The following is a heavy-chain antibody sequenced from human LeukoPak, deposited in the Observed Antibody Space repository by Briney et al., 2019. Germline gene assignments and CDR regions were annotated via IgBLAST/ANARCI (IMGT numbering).Heavy chain of an antibody. V-gene: IGHV3-30*05. CDR3: AGASLLARGYHYYMDV. J-gene: IGHJ6*03. D-gene: IGHD3-3*02. Sequence: SAKGRFTISRDNSKNALYLQMNTLRAEGTAVYYCAGASLLARGYHYYMDVWGKGTTVTVSS.